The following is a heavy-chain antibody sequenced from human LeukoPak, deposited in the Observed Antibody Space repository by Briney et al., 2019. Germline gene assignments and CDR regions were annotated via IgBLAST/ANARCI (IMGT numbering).Heavy chain of an antibody. Sequence: ASVKVSCKASGYTFTSYGISWVRQAPGQGPEWMGWISAYNGNTNYAQKLQGRVTMTTDTSTSTAYMELRSLRSDDTAVYYCARDIGYCSGGSCYPSAEYFQHWGQGTLVTVSS. V-gene: IGHV1-18*01. CDR1: GYTFTSYG. CDR3: ARDIGYCSGGSCYPSAEYFQH. D-gene: IGHD2-15*01. CDR2: ISAYNGNT. J-gene: IGHJ1*01.